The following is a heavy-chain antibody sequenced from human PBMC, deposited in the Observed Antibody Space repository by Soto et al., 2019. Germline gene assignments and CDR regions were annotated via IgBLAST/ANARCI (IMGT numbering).Heavy chain of an antibody. CDR2: ISGSGGST. CDR3: VKLGDSSGYYDAFDI. CDR1: GFTFSSYA. V-gene: IGHV3-23*01. J-gene: IGHJ3*02. D-gene: IGHD3-22*01. Sequence: GGSLRLSCAASGFTFSSYAMSWVRQAPGKGLEWVSAISGSGGSTYYADSVKGRFTISRDNSKNTLYLQMNSLRAEDTAVYYCVKLGDSSGYYDAFDILGQGTMVTVSS.